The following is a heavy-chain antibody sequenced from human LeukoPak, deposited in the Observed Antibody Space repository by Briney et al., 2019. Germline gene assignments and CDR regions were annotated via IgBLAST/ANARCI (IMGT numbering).Heavy chain of an antibody. V-gene: IGHV3-74*01. D-gene: IGHD1-26*01. CDR2: INGDGRAT. J-gene: IGHJ4*02. Sequence: SGGSLRLSCEASGFTFSGNWMHWVRQAPGKGLVWASRINGDGRATYYADSLKGRFTISRDNAQNSLYLQMNSLRAEDTAIYYCVRDRGTYRPIDYWGQGTLVTVSS. CDR3: VRDRGTYRPIDY. CDR1: GFTFSGNW.